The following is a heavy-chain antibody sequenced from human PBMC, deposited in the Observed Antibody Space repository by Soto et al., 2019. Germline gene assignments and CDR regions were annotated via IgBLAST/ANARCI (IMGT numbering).Heavy chain of an antibody. J-gene: IGHJ6*02. D-gene: IGHD3-3*01. CDR3: AKSSQQRDSRDFCYYYGMDV. CDR2: ISDSGGST. CDR1: GFTFTRNA. Sequence: PGGSLRLSCTASGFTFTRNAVSWVRQAPGKGLEWVSVISDSGGSTYYADSVKGQFTISRDNSKNTLYLQMNSLRAEDTAVYYFAKSSQQRDSRDFCYYYGMDVWGQGTTVTVTS. V-gene: IGHV3-23*01.